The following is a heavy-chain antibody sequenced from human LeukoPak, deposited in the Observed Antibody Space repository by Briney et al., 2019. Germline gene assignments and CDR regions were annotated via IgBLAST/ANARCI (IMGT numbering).Heavy chain of an antibody. Sequence: ASVKVSCKASGYTFTSYGISWVRQAPGQGLEWMGWISAYNGNTNYAQKLQGRVTMTTDTSTSTAYMELRSLRSDDTAVYYCARAKGIFGVVNDFDYWGQGTLVTVSS. D-gene: IGHD3-3*01. CDR3: ARAKGIFGVVNDFDY. CDR1: GYTFTSYG. CDR2: ISAYNGNT. J-gene: IGHJ4*02. V-gene: IGHV1-18*01.